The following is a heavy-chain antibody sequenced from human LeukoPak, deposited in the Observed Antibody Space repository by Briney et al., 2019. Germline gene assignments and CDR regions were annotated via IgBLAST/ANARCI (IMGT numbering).Heavy chain of an antibody. CDR3: VRDGIVVVPAAQGYYFDY. CDR1: GGSFSGYY. D-gene: IGHD2-2*01. V-gene: IGHV4-34*01. Sequence: PSETLSLTCAVYGGSFSGYYWSWIRQPPGKGLEWIGEINHSGSTNYNPSLKSRVTISVDTSKNQFSLKLSSVTAADTAVYYCVRDGIVVVPAAQGYYFDYWGQGTLVTVSS. CDR2: INHSGST. J-gene: IGHJ4*02.